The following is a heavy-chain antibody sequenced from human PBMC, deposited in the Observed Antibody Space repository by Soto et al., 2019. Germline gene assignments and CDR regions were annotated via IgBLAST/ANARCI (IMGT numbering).Heavy chain of an antibody. J-gene: IGHJ6*02. CDR3: ARDPGAVEYSMDV. CDR2: IYYSGST. Sequence: SETLSLTCTVSGGSISSGGYYWSWIRQHPGKGLEWIGYIYYSGSTYYNPSLKSRVTIAVDTSKNQFSLKPSSVTAADTAVYYCARDPGAVEYSMDVWGQWTTVTVSS. V-gene: IGHV4-31*03. D-gene: IGHD7-27*01. CDR1: GGSISSGGYY.